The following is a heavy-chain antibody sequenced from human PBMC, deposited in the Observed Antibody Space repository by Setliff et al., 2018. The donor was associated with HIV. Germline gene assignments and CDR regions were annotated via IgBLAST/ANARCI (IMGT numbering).Heavy chain of an antibody. V-gene: IGHV4-4*09. Sequence: LTCSVSGGSINSYYWSWIRQPPGKGLEWIGYIYTSGSTKYNPFLRSRVTISVDPSKNQFSLRLSSVTAADTALYYCARHSDFWSEDAFDIWGQGTMVTVS. CDR2: IYTSGST. D-gene: IGHD3-3*01. CDR3: ARHSDFWSEDAFDI. CDR1: GGSINSYY. J-gene: IGHJ3*02.